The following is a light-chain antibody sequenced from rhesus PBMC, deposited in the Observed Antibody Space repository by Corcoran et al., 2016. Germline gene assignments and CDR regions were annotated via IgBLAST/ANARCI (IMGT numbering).Light chain of an antibody. CDR1: ENVHHN. Sequence: DIQMTQSPSSLSASVGDRVTITCRASENVHHNSNWYQQKPGKAPKILIYKASILRSGVPLRFSGSGSGTDYTFTISSLQPEDVATYDCQQGYSYPLTFGGGTKVELE. CDR2: KAS. V-gene: IGKV1-74*01. J-gene: IGKJ4*01. CDR3: QQGYSYPLT.